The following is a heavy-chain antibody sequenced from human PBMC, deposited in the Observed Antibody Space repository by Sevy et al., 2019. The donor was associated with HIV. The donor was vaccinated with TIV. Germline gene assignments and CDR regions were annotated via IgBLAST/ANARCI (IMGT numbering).Heavy chain of an antibody. CDR1: GDYISSSTYY. Sequence: SQTRSLTCTVSGDYISSSTYYWGWIRQPPGKGLEWIGNIYYSGSTYYNPSLKSRVTISVDTSKNQFSLKMTSVTAAETAVYYCARLGRGHMATTRIDFWGQGALVTVSS. V-gene: IGHV4-39*01. J-gene: IGHJ4*02. CDR3: ARLGRGHMATTRIDF. D-gene: IGHD1-1*01. CDR2: IYYSGST.